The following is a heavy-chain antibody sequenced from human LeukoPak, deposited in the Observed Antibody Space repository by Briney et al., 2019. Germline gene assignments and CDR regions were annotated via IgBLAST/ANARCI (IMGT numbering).Heavy chain of an antibody. CDR2: ISGSGGST. J-gene: IGHJ5*02. CDR1: GFTFSSYA. Sequence: PGGSLRLSCAASGFTFSSYAMSWVRQAPGKGLEWVSAISGSGGSTYYADSVKGRFTISRDNSKNTLYLQMNSLRAEDTAVYYCAKDPSRYSYGSDWFDPWSQGTLVTVSS. D-gene: IGHD5-18*01. CDR3: AKDPSRYSYGSDWFDP. V-gene: IGHV3-23*01.